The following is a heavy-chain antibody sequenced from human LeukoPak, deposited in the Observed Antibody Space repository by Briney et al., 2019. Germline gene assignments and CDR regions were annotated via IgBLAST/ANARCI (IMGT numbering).Heavy chain of an antibody. D-gene: IGHD3-10*01. V-gene: IGHV4-39*01. Sequence: PSETLSLTCTVSGGSISSSSYYWGWIRQPPGKGLEWIGSIYYSGSTYYNPSLKGRVTISVDTSKNQFSLKLSSVTAADTAVYYCARRITMVRGQGDVWGQGTTVTVSS. CDR2: IYYSGST. J-gene: IGHJ6*02. CDR3: ARRITMVRGQGDV. CDR1: GGSISSSSYY.